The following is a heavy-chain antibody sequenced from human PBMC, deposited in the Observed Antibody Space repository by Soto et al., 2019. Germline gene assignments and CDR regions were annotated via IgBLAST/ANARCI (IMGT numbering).Heavy chain of an antibody. CDR3: VRAYNTLDS. V-gene: IGHV1-2*02. CDR1: GYTFIGYY. CDR2: INPNSGDT. D-gene: IGHD1-20*01. J-gene: IGHJ4*02. Sequence: ASVKVSCKASGYTFIGYYLHWVRLAPGQGLEWMGWINPNSGDTDYAQKFQGRVTMTRDTSINTAYLEVRRLTSDDTALYYCVRAYNTLDSWGQGTLVTVSS.